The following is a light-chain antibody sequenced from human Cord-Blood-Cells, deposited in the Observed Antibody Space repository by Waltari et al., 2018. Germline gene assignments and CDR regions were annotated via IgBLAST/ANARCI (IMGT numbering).Light chain of an antibody. CDR1: QSISSY. V-gene: IGKV1-39*01. Sequence: IQMTQSPSSLSASVGDRVTITCRASQSISSYLNWYLQKPGKAHKLLIDAASSLQSGIPSRFSGSGSGTDCTLTISSLQPEDCATYYCQQSYSTLTFGGGTKVEI. CDR3: QQSYSTLT. CDR2: AAS. J-gene: IGKJ4*01.